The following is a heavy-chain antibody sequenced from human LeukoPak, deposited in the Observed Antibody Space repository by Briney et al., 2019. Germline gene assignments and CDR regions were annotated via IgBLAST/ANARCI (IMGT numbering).Heavy chain of an antibody. D-gene: IGHD2-2*01. CDR1: GGSFSGVY. CDR2: IYHSGTT. Sequence: KPSETLSLTCSVSGGSFSGVYWSWIRQPPGKGLEWIGYIYHSGTTYSNPSLKSRVSLSVDRSKNQFSLKLNSVTAADTAVYYCARSNRFCNSTSCSSHNWFGPWGQGTLVTVSS. V-gene: IGHV4-30-2*01. CDR3: ARSNRFCNSTSCSSHNWFGP. J-gene: IGHJ5*02.